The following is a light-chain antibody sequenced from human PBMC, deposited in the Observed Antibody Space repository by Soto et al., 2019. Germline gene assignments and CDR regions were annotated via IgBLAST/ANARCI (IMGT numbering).Light chain of an antibody. Sequence: EFVLTQSPGTLSLSPGERATLSCRASQTVRNNYLAWYQQKPGQAPRLLIYDVSIRATGVPARFSGTGSETDFTLTISGLQSEDSAVYFCQQYNNWPFSFGQGTRLENK. CDR3: QQYNNWPFS. V-gene: IGKV3-15*01. CDR1: QTVRNN. CDR2: DVS. J-gene: IGKJ5*01.